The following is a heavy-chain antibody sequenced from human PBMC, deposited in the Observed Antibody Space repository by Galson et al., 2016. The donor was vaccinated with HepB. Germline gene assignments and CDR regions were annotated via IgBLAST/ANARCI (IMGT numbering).Heavy chain of an antibody. CDR3: ARDSFGLYYDSDERLDY. CDR2: IRSSRSYM. Sequence: SLRLSCAASGFTFSSYSMNWVRQAPGKGLEWVSSIRSSRSYMYYADSVKGRFTISRDNAKNTLYLQMNSLRAEDTAVYYCARDSFGLYYDSDERLDYWGQGTLVTVSS. J-gene: IGHJ4*02. D-gene: IGHD3-22*01. V-gene: IGHV3-21*01. CDR1: GFTFSSYS.